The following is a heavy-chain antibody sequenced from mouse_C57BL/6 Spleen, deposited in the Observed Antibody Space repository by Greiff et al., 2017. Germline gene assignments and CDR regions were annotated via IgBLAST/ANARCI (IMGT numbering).Heavy chain of an antibody. CDR3: ARTIALQPGDFDY. CDR2: INPRSGNT. Sequence: VKLVESGAELARPGASVKLSCKASGYTFTSYGIRWVKQRTGQGLEWIGEINPRSGNTYYNEKLKGKATLTAAKSSSTAYMKLRSLTSEDSAVYCCARTIALQPGDFDYWGQGTTLTVSS. J-gene: IGHJ2*01. V-gene: IGHV1-81*01. D-gene: IGHD1-1*01. CDR1: GYTFTSYG.